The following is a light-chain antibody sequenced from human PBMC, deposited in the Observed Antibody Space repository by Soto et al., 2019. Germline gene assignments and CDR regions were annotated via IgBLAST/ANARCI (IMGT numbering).Light chain of an antibody. V-gene: IGKV1-5*01. J-gene: IGKJ4*01. Sequence: DIQMTQSPSTLSASVGDRVTITCRASQSISSWLAWYQQKLGRAPRLLIYDASSLESGVPSRFSGSGYGTEFTLTINSLQPDDFATYYCQQYNTYSSLTFGGGTKVDI. CDR1: QSISSW. CDR2: DAS. CDR3: QQYNTYSSLT.